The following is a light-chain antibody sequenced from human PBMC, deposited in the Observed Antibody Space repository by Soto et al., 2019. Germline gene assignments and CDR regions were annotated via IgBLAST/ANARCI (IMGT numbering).Light chain of an antibody. CDR2: AAS. CDR3: QQDYSPLTT. V-gene: IGKV1-39*01. Sequence: DIEMSQSPAALSASVGDRGTITCRAAESISRHLNWYQQKPGSAPHLLIYAASTFPNGVPSRFTGSGSGTEFTPTITLLQLEDFATYCCQQDYSPLTTFGQGTRLEIK. J-gene: IGKJ5*01. CDR1: ESISRH.